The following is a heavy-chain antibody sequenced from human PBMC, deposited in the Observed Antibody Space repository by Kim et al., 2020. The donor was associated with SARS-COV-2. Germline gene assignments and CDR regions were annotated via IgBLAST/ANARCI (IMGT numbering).Heavy chain of an antibody. CDR2: ITYNGSKK. CDR1: GFTFNNFG. CDR3: AKANVFLWEGNFGKDAFDL. J-gene: IGHJ3*01. V-gene: IGHV3-30*18. Sequence: GGSLRLSCVASGFTFNNFGMNWVRQAPGKGLEWVAVITYNGSKKYYADSVNGRFTISRDNFKNTLFLQMNSLTAEDTAVYYCAKANVFLWEGNFGKDAFDLWGQGTVVTVS. D-gene: IGHD1-26*01.